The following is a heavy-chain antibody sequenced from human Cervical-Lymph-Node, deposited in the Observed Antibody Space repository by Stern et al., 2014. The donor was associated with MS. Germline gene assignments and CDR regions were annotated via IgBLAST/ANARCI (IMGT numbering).Heavy chain of an antibody. V-gene: IGHV3-30*18. CDR2: ISYDGSDT. CDR3: VKRGITEVRGVRLGDY. J-gene: IGHJ4*02. Sequence: VHLVESGGGVVQPGRSLRLTCTVSGFTFSSYGMHWVRQAPGKGLEWVSVISYDGSDTYYAESVKGRFTISRDKTKNTLYLEMRRLRREDTAVYYCVKRGITEVRGVRLGDYWGPGTLVIVSS. CDR1: GFTFSSYG. D-gene: IGHD3-10*01.